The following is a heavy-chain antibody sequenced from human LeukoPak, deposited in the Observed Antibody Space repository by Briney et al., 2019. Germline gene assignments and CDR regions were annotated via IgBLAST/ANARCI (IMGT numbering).Heavy chain of an antibody. CDR2: IYYSGST. V-gene: IGHV4-59*12. CDR1: GGSFSGYY. D-gene: IGHD3-16*02. J-gene: IGHJ5*02. Sequence: SETLSLTCAVYGGSFSGYYWSWIRQPPGKGLEWIGYIYYSGSTNYNPSLKSRVTISVDTSKNQFSLKLSSVTAADTAVYYCARGRVMITFGGVIVIPLSWFDPWGQGTLVTVSS. CDR3: ARGRVMITFGGVIVIPLSWFDP.